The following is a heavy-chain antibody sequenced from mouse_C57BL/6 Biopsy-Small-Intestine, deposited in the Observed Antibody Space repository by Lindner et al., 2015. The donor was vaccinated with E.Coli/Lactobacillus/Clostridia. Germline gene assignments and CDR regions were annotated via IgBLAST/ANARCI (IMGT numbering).Heavy chain of an antibody. D-gene: IGHD2-3*01. CDR1: GYTFTSYW. CDR3: ARPMIRYFDY. V-gene: IGHV1-7*01. J-gene: IGHJ2*01. Sequence: VQLQESGAELVKPGASVKLSCKASGYTFTSYWMHWVKQRPGQGLEWIGYINPSSDYTEYNQKFKDRATLTADKSSSTAYMQLSSLTSEDSAVYYCARPMIRYFDYWGQGTTLTVSS. CDR2: INPSSDYT.